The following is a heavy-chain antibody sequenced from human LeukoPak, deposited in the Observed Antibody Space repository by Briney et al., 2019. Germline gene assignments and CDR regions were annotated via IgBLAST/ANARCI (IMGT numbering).Heavy chain of an antibody. Sequence: GGSLRLSCAASGFTFSTYAMSWVRRAPGRGLEWVSAISGSSDTTNYADSVKGRFTISRDNSKNTLYLQMNSLRAEDTAVYYCANREGGYTYDPFDYWGQGTLVTVSS. CDR2: ISGSSDTT. CDR1: GFTFSTYA. J-gene: IGHJ4*02. CDR3: ANREGGYTYDPFDY. V-gene: IGHV3-23*01. D-gene: IGHD5-18*01.